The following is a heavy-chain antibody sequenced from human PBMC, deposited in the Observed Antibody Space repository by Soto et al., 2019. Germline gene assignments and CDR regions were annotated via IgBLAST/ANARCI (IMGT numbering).Heavy chain of an antibody. CDR1: GFTFSSYS. CDR2: ISSSSSYI. CDR3: ARDAPSIVVVPAAMLNWFDP. D-gene: IGHD2-2*01. J-gene: IGHJ5*02. V-gene: IGHV3-21*01. Sequence: GGSLRLSCAASGFTFSSYSMNWVRQAPGKGLEWVSSISSSSSYIYYADSVKGRFTISRDNAKNSLYLQMNSLRAEDTAVYYCARDAPSIVVVPAAMLNWFDPWGQGNLVTVSS.